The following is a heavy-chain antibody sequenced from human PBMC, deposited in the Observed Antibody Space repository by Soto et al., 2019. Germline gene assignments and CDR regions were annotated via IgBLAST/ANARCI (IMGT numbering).Heavy chain of an antibody. J-gene: IGHJ6*02. CDR1: GGSISSGSYY. CDR2: IYYSGST. D-gene: IGHD3-10*01. V-gene: IGHV4-31*03. Sequence: QVQLQESGPGLVKPSQTLSLTCTVSGGSISSGSYYWSWIRQLPGKGLEWIGYIYYSGSTYYNPCLKSRATISVDTSENQCSLKLNSVTAADTAVYYCATRTDYYYGSGSLGGMDVWGQGTTVTVSS. CDR3: ATRTDYYYGSGSLGGMDV.